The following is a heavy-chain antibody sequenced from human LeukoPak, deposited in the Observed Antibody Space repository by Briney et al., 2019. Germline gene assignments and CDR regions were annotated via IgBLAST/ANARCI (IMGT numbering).Heavy chain of an antibody. V-gene: IGHV3-30*03. CDR2: ISYDGSNK. D-gene: IGHD3-22*01. CDR1: GFTFSSYG. Sequence: GRSLRLSCAASGFTFSSYGMHWVRQAPGKGLEWVAVISYDGSNKYYADSVKGRFTISRDNSKNTLYLQMNSLRAEDTAVYYCARGAGYYYDSSGYSDYWGQGTLVTVSS. J-gene: IGHJ4*02. CDR3: ARGAGYYYDSSGYSDY.